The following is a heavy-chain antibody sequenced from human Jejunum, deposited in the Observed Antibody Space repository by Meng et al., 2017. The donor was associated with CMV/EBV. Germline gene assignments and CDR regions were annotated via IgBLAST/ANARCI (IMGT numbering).Heavy chain of an antibody. CDR3: ARDMHREVVIQDY. D-gene: IGHD3-10*01. J-gene: IGHJ4*02. V-gene: IGHV4-4*07. Sequence: QVQLQESGPGLVKPSETLSLSCTVSGGSISDSYWSWIRQPAGKGLEWIGRIYSNGATNYNPSLKSRVTMSVDTSKNQFSLKLSSVTAADTAVYFCARDMHREVVIQDYWGQGTLVTVSS. CDR1: GGSISDSY. CDR2: IYSNGAT.